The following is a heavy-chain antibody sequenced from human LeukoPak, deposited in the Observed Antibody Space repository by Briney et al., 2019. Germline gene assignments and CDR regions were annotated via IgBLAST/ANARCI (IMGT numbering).Heavy chain of an antibody. CDR2: INPSGGSP. V-gene: IGHV1-46*01. CDR3: ARDSSSSSLADP. J-gene: IGHJ5*02. D-gene: IGHD2-2*01. Sequence: GASVKVSCKASGYTFTSSSMHWVRQAPGQGLEWMGIINPSGGSPTYAQKFQGRVTMTRDTSTSTVYMELSSLRSEDTAMYYCARDSSSSSLADPWGQGTLVTVSS. CDR1: GYTFTSSS.